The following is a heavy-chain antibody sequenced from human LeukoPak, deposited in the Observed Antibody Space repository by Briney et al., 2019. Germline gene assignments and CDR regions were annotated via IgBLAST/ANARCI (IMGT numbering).Heavy chain of an antibody. Sequence: PGGSLRLSCAASGFTVSSNYMSWVRQAPGKGLEWVSVIYSGDSTYYADSVKGRFTISRDSSKNTLYLQMNSLRAEDTAVYYCARGIGWWGYETLCYFDYWGQGTLVTVSS. CDR1: GFTVSSNY. J-gene: IGHJ4*02. CDR2: IYSGDST. D-gene: IGHD5-12*01. V-gene: IGHV3-53*01. CDR3: ARGIGWWGYETLCYFDY.